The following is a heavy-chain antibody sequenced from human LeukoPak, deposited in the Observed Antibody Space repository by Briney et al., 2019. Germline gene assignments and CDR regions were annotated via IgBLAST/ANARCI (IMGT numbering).Heavy chain of an antibody. J-gene: IGHJ5*02. V-gene: IGHV1-69*05. D-gene: IGHD2-15*01. CDR1: GGTFSSYA. Sequence: GSSVKVSCKASGGTFSSYAISWVRQAPGRGLEWMGRIIPIFGTANYAQKFQGRVTITTDESTSTAYMELSSLRSEDTAVYYCARSIVVVVAALNWFDPWGQGTLVTVSS. CDR2: IIPIFGTA. CDR3: ARSIVVVVAALNWFDP.